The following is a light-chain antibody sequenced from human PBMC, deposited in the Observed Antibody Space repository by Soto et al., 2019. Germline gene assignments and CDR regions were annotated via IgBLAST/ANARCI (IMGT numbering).Light chain of an antibody. CDR2: DAS. CDR3: QQRSNWPPLFT. Sequence: EIVLTQSPATLSLSPGERATLSCRASQSVSRYLVWYQQKPGQAPRLLIYDASNRATGIPARFSGSGSGTDFTLNIRSLEREDFTVYYCQQRSNWPPLFTFGPPTKVKI. V-gene: IGKV3-11*01. J-gene: IGKJ3*01. CDR1: QSVSRY.